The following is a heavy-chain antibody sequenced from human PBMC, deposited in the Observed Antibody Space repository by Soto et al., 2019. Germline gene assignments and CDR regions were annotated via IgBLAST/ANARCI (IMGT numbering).Heavy chain of an antibody. CDR1: GYSFSSSA. V-gene: IGHV1-3*01. J-gene: IGHJ4*02. CDR3: ARDLGGWPDY. D-gene: IGHD2-15*01. Sequence: ASAEVSCKASGYSFSSSAMHWVRQAPGQRLEWMGWINAGNGNTKYSQKFQGRVTITRDTSASTAYMELSSLRSEDTAVYYGARDLGGWPDYWGQGTLVTVSP. CDR2: INAGNGNT.